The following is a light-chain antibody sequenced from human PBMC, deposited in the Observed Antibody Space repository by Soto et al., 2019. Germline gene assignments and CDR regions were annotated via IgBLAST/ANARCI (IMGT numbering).Light chain of an antibody. Sequence: IVLTQSPSTLSPSPGERATLSCRASQSVSNNYLALYQQKPGQAPRLLIYGASNRATGIPDRFSGSGSGTDFTLIISRLEHEDFAVYYWQQYGSSGTFGQGTKVDIK. CDR2: GAS. CDR1: QSVSNNY. CDR3: QQYGSSGT. J-gene: IGKJ1*01. V-gene: IGKV3-20*01.